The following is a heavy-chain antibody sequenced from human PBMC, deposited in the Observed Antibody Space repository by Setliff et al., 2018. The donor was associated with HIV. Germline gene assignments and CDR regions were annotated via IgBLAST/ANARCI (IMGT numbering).Heavy chain of an antibody. Sequence: SVKVSCKASGGTFSNYAISWVRQAPGQGLEWMGGIIPIFGTAHYAQRFQGRVTITADESTNTAYMGLSSLISEDTALYYCAKGPPLVISLPDFWGQGTLVTVSS. CDR1: GGTFSNYA. CDR2: IIPIFGTA. D-gene: IGHD3-9*01. V-gene: IGHV1-69*13. CDR3: AKGPPLVISLPDF. J-gene: IGHJ4*02.